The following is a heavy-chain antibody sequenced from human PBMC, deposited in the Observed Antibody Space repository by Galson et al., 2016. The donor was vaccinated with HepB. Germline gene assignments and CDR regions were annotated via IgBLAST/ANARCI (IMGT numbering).Heavy chain of an antibody. J-gene: IGHJ4*02. Sequence: SVKVSCKASGHTFTTYGVSWVRQAPGQGLEWMGWISAYNANTNYAHKFQGRVAMTTDPSTSTAFMELRSLTSDDTAVYYCANGYYDITGFFPLQYWGRGTLVTISS. CDR3: ANGYYDITGFFPLQY. D-gene: IGHD3-22*01. CDR2: ISAYNANT. V-gene: IGHV1-18*01. CDR1: GHTFTTYG.